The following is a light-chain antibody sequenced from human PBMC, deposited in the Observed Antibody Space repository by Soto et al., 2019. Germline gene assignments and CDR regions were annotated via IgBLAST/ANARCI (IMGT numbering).Light chain of an antibody. CDR2: EGS. J-gene: IGLJ1*01. V-gene: IGLV2-23*01. Sequence: QSVLAQRAAGNGSRGQSFTISSTGTSSDAGNYNLASWYQQHPGKAPKLIIYEGSERPSGVTNRFSATRPGNTASLTISGLQAEDEADYYCCSYAGSSTYVFGTGTKVTVL. CDR1: SSDAGNYNL. CDR3: CSYAGSSTYV.